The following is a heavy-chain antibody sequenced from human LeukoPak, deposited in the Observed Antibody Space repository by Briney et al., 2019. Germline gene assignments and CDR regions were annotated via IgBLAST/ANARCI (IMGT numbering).Heavy chain of an antibody. J-gene: IGHJ4*02. CDR3: ARGTIFGVVSHFDY. V-gene: IGHV4-30-2*01. CDR2: IYHSGST. D-gene: IGHD3-3*01. CDR1: GGSISSGGYS. Sequence: SETLSLTCAVSGGSISSGGYSWSWIRQPPGKGLEWIEYIYHSGSTYYNPSLKSRVTISVDRSKNQFSLKLSSVTAADTAVYCCARGTIFGVVSHFDYWGQGTLVTVSS.